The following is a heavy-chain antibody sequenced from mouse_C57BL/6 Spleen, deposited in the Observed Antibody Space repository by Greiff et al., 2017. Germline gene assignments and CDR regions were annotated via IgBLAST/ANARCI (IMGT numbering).Heavy chain of an antibody. CDR3: ARAGYGSSSHAMDY. Sequence: EVQLQQSGPELVKPGASVKIPCKASGYTFTDYNMDWVKQSHGKSLEWIGDINPNNGGTIYNQKFKGKVTLTVDKSSSTAYLELRSLTSEDTAVYYCARAGYGSSSHAMDYWGQGTSVTVSS. CDR2: INPNNGGT. CDR1: GYTFTDYN. D-gene: IGHD1-1*01. J-gene: IGHJ4*01. V-gene: IGHV1-18*01.